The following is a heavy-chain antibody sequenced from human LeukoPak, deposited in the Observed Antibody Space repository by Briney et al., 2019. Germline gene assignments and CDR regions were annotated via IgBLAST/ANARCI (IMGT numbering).Heavy chain of an antibody. D-gene: IGHD6-6*01. CDR3: AKGSYSSSPAYFDY. CDR1: GFTFDDYA. V-gene: IGHV3-9*03. J-gene: IGHJ4*02. CDR2: ISWNSGSI. Sequence: GGSLRLSCAASGFTFDDYAMHWVRQAPGKGLEWVSGISWNSGSIGYADSVKGRFTISRDNAKNSLYLQMNSLRAEDMASYYCAKGSYSSSPAYFDYWGQGTLVTVSS.